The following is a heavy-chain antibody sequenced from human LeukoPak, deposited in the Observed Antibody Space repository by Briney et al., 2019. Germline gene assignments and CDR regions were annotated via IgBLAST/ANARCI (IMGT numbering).Heavy chain of an antibody. CDR2: IYPGDSDT. D-gene: IGHD6-13*01. V-gene: IGHV5-51*01. CDR1: GYSFTSYW. CDR3: ARLAIAAAGTGGDYFDY. J-gene: IGHJ4*02. Sequence: GESLKISCKGSGYSFTSYWIGWVRQMPGKGLEWMGIIYPGDSDTRYSPSFQGQVTISAVKSISTAYLQWSSLKASDTAMYYCARLAIAAAGTGGDYFDYWGQGTLVTVSS.